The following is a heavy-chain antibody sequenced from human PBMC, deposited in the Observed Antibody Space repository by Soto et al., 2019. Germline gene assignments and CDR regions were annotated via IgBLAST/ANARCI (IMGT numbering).Heavy chain of an antibody. Sequence: QVQLQDSGPGLVKPSQTLSLTCTVSGGSISSGGYYWSWIRQHPGKGLEWIGYIYYSGSTYYNPSLKSRVTISVDTSKNQFSLKLSSVTAADTAVYYCAREAGGRDGDYVSGSDYWGQGTLVTVSS. CDR3: AREAGGRDGDYVSGSDY. V-gene: IGHV4-31*03. CDR1: GGSISSGGYY. CDR2: IYYSGST. D-gene: IGHD4-17*01. J-gene: IGHJ4*02.